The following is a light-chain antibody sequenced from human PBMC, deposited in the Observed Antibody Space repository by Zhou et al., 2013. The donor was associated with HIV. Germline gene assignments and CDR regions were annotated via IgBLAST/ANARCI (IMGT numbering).Light chain of an antibody. V-gene: IGKV1-39*01. CDR2: ATF. CDR1: QSIGTW. Sequence: DIQMTQSPSTLSASVGDRVTITCRASQSIGTWLAWYQHKAGTAPKLLIYATFILQSGVPSRFSGSGSGTDFTLTISSLQPEDFATYYCQQSYSTQITFGQGTRL. J-gene: IGKJ5*01. CDR3: QQSYSTQIT.